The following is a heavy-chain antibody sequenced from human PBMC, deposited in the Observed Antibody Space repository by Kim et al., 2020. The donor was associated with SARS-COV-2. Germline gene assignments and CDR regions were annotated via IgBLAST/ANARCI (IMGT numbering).Heavy chain of an antibody. CDR2: P. J-gene: IGHJ4*02. CDR3: ARDHDLEPWDY. Sequence: PTYAQGFTGRFVFSLDTSVSTAYLQISSLKAEDTAVYYCARDHDLEPWDYWGQGTLVTVSS. D-gene: IGHD1-1*01. V-gene: IGHV7-4-1*02.